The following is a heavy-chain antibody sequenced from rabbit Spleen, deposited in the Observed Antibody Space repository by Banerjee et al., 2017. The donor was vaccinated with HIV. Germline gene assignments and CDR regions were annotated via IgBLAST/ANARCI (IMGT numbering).Heavy chain of an antibody. D-gene: IGHD4-1*01. V-gene: IGHV1S40*01. CDR2: INAVTGKA. Sequence: QSLEESGGDLVKPGASLTLTCTASGVSFSSSSYMCWVRQAPGKGLEWIACINAVTGKAVYASWAKGRFTFSKTSSTTVTLQMTSLTAADTATYFCATNHYTGDFNLWGPGTLVTVS. CDR1: GVSFSSSSY. J-gene: IGHJ4*01. CDR3: ATNHYTGDFNL.